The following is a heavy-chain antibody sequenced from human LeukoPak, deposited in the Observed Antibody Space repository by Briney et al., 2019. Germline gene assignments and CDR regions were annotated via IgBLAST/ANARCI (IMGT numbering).Heavy chain of an antibody. J-gene: IGHJ4*02. CDR3: ASSDSSGWYTLGY. Sequence: GGSLRLSCAASGFTFSSYSMNWVRQAPGKGLEWVSSISSSSSYIYYADSVKGRFTISRDNAKNSLYLQMNSLRAEDTAVYYCASSDSSGWYTLGYWGQGTLVTVSS. D-gene: IGHD6-19*01. V-gene: IGHV3-21*01. CDR1: GFTFSSYS. CDR2: ISSSSSYI.